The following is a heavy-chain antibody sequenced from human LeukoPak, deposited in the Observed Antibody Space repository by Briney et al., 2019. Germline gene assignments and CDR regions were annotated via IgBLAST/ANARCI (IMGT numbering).Heavy chain of an antibody. CDR2: IRGSGGST. V-gene: IGHV3-23*01. D-gene: IGHD2-2*01. CDR3: AKDPDIVVVPAAIWFDP. CDR1: GFTFSSYA. Sequence: GGSLRLSCAASGFTFSSYAMSWVRQAPGKGLEWVSAIRGSGGSTYYADSVKGRFTISRDNSKNTLYLQMNSLRAEDTAVYYCAKDPDIVVVPAAIWFDPWGQGTLVTVSS. J-gene: IGHJ5*02.